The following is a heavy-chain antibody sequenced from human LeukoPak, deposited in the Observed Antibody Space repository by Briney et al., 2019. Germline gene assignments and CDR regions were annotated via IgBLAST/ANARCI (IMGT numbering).Heavy chain of an antibody. Sequence: PSETLSLTCAVYGGSFSGYYWSWIRQPPGKGLEWIGEINHSGSTNYNPSLKSRVTISVDTSKNQFSLKLSSVTAADTAVYYCARDLGSSWPDYWGQGTLVTVSS. J-gene: IGHJ4*02. CDR3: ARDLGSSWPDY. V-gene: IGHV4-34*01. D-gene: IGHD6-13*01. CDR1: GGSFSGYY. CDR2: INHSGST.